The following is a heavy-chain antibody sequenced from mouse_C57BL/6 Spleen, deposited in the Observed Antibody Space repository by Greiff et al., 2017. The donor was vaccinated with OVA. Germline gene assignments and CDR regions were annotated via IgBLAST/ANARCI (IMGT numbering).Heavy chain of an antibody. CDR1: GFTFSSYA. D-gene: IGHD1-1*01. V-gene: IGHV5-4*01. CDR3: ARGSSDWYFDV. Sequence: EVHLVESGGGLVKPGGSLKLSCAASGFTFSSYAMSWVRQTPEKRLEWVATISDGGSYTYYPDNVKGRFTISRDNAKNNLYLQMSHLKSEDTAMYYCARGSSDWYFDVWGTGTTVTVSS. CDR2: ISDGGSYT. J-gene: IGHJ1*03.